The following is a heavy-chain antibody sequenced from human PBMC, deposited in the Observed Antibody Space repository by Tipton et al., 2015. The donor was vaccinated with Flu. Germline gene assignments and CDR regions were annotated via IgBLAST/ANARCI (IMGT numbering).Heavy chain of an antibody. CDR2: IYTSGST. Sequence: LRLSCTVSGDSISSYYWSWIRQPAGKGLEWIGRIYTSGSTKKNPSLKSRVSMSVDTSKNQFSLKLSSVTAADTAVYYCARDGIAWDYYGMDVWGQGTTVTVSS. CDR3: ARDGIAWDYYGMDV. D-gene: IGHD1-26*01. J-gene: IGHJ6*02. CDR1: GDSISSYY. V-gene: IGHV4-4*07.